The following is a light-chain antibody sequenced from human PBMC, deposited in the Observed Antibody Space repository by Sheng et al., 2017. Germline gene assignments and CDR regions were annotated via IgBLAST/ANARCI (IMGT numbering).Light chain of an antibody. CDR1: QSVSNSY. Sequence: EIVLTQSPDTLSLSPGERATLSCRASQSVSNSYLAWYQQKPGQAPRPLIYGVSTRASGVPDRFSGSGSGTDFTLTISSLEPGDFATYYCQQFNSYPQGLTFGGGPSGDQT. V-gene: IGKV3-20*01. J-gene: IGKJ4*01. CDR2: GVS. CDR3: QQFNSYPQGLT.